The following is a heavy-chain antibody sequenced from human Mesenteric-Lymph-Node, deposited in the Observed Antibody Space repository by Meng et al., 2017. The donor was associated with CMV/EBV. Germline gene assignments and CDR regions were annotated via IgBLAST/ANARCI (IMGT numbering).Heavy chain of an antibody. CDR2: IYYSGST. V-gene: IGHV4-61*08. CDR3: ARLGYALDY. Sequence: LTCTVSGGSVSSGDYYWSWIRQPPGKGLEWIGYIYYSGSTNYNPSLKSRISISADTSKNQFSLKLRSVTAADSAVYYCARLGYALDYWGQGTLVTV. D-gene: IGHD5-18*01. CDR1: GGSVSSGDYY. J-gene: IGHJ4*02.